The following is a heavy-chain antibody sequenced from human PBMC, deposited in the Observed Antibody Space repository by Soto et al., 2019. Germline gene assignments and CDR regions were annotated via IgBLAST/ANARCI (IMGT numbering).Heavy chain of an antibody. D-gene: IGHD3-10*01. Sequence: ASVKVSCKASGYTFTGYYMHWVRQAPGQGLEWMGWINPNSGGTNYAQKFQGWVTMTRDTSISTAYMELSRLRSDDTAVYYCARGGSEYYYYYYGMDVWGQGTTVTVSS. CDR1: GYTFTGYY. CDR2: INPNSGGT. CDR3: ARGGSEYYYYYYGMDV. V-gene: IGHV1-2*04. J-gene: IGHJ6*02.